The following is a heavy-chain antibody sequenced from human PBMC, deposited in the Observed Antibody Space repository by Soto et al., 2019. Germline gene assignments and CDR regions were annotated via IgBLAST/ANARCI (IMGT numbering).Heavy chain of an antibody. CDR3: AREWDSSELFVH. CDR2: ISYSGST. Sequence: SETLSLTCSVSGASLNTYYWSWIRQPPGKGLEWIGSISYSGSTKYNPSLESRVMISLDTSKNPFSLRLTSVTAADTALYYCAREWDSSELFVHWCQGALVTV. CDR1: GASLNTYY. V-gene: IGHV4-59*01. D-gene: IGHD1-7*01. J-gene: IGHJ1*01.